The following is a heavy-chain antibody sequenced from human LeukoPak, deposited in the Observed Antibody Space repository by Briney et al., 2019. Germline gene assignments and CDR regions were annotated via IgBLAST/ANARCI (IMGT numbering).Heavy chain of an antibody. V-gene: IGHV3-23*01. CDR2: ISGSGGST. Sequence: GGSLRLSCAASGFTSSSYAMRWVRQAPGKGLEWVSAISGSGGSTYYADSVKGRFTISRDNSKNTLYLQMNSLRAEDTAIYFCAKSGDEFGAYEEVGSLDYWGQGTLVTVSS. CDR1: GFTSSSYA. D-gene: IGHD4-17*01. CDR3: AKSGDEFGAYEEVGSLDY. J-gene: IGHJ4*02.